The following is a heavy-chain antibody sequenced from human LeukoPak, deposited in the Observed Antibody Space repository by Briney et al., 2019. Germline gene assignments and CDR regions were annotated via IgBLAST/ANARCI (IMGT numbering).Heavy chain of an antibody. CDR3: ARQSGAAIPFVY. CDR1: GFTFSGSA. J-gene: IGHJ4*02. V-gene: IGHV3-73*01. D-gene: IGHD2-2*02. Sequence: GGSLRLSCEASGFTFSGSAMQWVRQASGKGLEWLGHIKSKGNSHATAYAASLKGRFTISRDDSKNTAYLQTNNLDTEDTAMYYCARQSGAAIPFVYWGQGTLVTVSS. CDR2: IKSKGNSHAT.